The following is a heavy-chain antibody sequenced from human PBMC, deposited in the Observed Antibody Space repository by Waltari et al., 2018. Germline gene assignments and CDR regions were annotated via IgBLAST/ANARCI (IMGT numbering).Heavy chain of an antibody. V-gene: IGHV4-61*09. CDR3: ARSDVVVAPARNNYYFPMEV. D-gene: IGHD2-21*01. J-gene: IGHJ6*03. CDR1: GDSISGSYY. Sequence: QLQLQQSGPGLVKPSQTLSLACSLSGDSISGSYYWNWVRQTAGEGMEWLGDIYSSGSTKYNPSLQSPATISIVNKTQFSRNLAAVTAADTAVYYCARSDVVVAPARNNYYFPMEVWGQGTTVTVSS. CDR2: IYSSGST.